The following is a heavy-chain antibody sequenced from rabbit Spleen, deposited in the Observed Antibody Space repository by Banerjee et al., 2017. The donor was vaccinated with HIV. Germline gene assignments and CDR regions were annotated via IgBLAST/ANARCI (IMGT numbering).Heavy chain of an antibody. Sequence: QEQLEESGGDLVKPEGSLTLTCTGSGLDFSSSYWICWVRQAPGKGLEWIACFDVSRSGSTYYASWAKGRFTVSKTSSTTVTLQMTSLTAADTATYFCARGAYRDGTYYDLWGPGTLVTVS. V-gene: IGHV1S45*01. D-gene: IGHD1-1*01. CDR3: ARGAYRDGTYYDL. CDR2: FDVSRSGST. J-gene: IGHJ4*01. CDR1: GLDFSSSYW.